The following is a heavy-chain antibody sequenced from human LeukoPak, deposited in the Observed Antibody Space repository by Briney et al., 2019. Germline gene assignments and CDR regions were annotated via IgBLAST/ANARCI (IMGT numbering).Heavy chain of an antibody. Sequence: SETLSLTCTVSGGSISSYYWSLIRQPPGKGLEWIGYIYYSGSTNYNPSLKSRVTISVDTSKNQFSLKLSSVTAADTAVYYCARGEGNYFDYWGQGTLVTVSS. CDR3: ARGEGNYFDY. V-gene: IGHV4-59*01. CDR1: GGSISSYY. J-gene: IGHJ4*02. CDR2: IYYSGST.